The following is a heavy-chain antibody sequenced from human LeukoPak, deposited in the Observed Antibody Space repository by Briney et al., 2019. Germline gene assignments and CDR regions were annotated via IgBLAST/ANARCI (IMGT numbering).Heavy chain of an antibody. CDR2: INPNSGDT. D-gene: IGHD6-13*01. V-gene: IGHV1-2*02. CDR3: ARVLIAASPCY. CDR1: GYTFTGYY. Sequence: ASVKVSCKASGYTFTGYYMHWVRQAPGQGLEWMGWINPNSGDTNYAQKFQGRVTMTRDTSISTAYMELSRLRSDDTGVYYCARVLIAASPCYWGQGTLVTVSS. J-gene: IGHJ1*01.